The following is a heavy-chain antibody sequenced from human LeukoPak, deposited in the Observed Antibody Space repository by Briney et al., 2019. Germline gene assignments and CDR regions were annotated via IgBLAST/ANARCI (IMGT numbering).Heavy chain of an antibody. CDR2: IYSSGST. CDR1: GGSINSYY. V-gene: IGHV4-4*07. Sequence: SETLSLTCTVSGGSINSYYWSWIRQPAGKGLVWIGRIYSSGSTNYNPSLKSRVSMSVDTSKNQFSLKLTTVTAADTAVYYCARGGKATVVTMWGQGILVTVSS. D-gene: IGHD4-23*01. J-gene: IGHJ4*02. CDR3: ARGGKATVVTM.